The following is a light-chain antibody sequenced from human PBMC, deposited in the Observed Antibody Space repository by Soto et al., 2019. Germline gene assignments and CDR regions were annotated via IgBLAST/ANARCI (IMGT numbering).Light chain of an antibody. J-gene: IGKJ1*01. V-gene: IGKV1-5*03. CDR2: KAS. CDR1: QSVDTF. CDR3: QQYKSLWT. Sequence: GDTVTITCRASQSVDTFLAWYQQKPGKAPDLLISKASILRSGVPSRFSGSGSETEFTLTISSLQPDDFATYYCQQYKSLWTFGKGTKVDI.